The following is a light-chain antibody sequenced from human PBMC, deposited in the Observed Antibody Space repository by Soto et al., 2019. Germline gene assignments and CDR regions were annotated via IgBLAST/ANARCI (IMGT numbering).Light chain of an antibody. Sequence: EIVMTQSPATLSVSPGGRATLSCRASQSVDSNLAWYQQKPGQAPRLLFYGASTRATGFPARFSGSGSGTEFTLTISSLQSEDFAVYYCQQYKNWPLTFGGGTRVEIK. J-gene: IGKJ4*01. V-gene: IGKV3-15*01. CDR1: QSVDSN. CDR3: QQYKNWPLT. CDR2: GAS.